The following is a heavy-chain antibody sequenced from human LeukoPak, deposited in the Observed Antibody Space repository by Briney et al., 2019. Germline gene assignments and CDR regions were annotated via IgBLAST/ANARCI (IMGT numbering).Heavy chain of an antibody. D-gene: IGHD6-6*01. CDR3: ARTVSSSWGFFDS. Sequence: PGGSLRLSCAASGFTFRTYGMHWVRQAPGKGLKWMAYVRDDGSTKYYADPVKGRFTISRDNSKSTLYLQMNSLRAEDTAVYFCARTVSSSWGFFDSWGQGTLVTVSS. CDR1: GFTFRTYG. J-gene: IGHJ4*02. CDR2: VRDDGSTK. V-gene: IGHV3-30*02.